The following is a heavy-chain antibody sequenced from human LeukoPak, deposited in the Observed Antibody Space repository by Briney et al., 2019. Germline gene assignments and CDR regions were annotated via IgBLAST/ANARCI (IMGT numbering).Heavy chain of an antibody. V-gene: IGHV3-11*06. Sequence: GGSLRLSCAASGFTFSDYYMSWIRQAPGKGLEWVSYISSSSSYTNYADSVKGRFTTSRDNAKNSLYLQMNSLRAEDTAVYYCATSSGWYAYYFDYWGQGTLVTVSS. CDR3: ATSSGWYAYYFDY. CDR1: GFTFSDYY. CDR2: ISSSSSYT. D-gene: IGHD6-19*01. J-gene: IGHJ4*02.